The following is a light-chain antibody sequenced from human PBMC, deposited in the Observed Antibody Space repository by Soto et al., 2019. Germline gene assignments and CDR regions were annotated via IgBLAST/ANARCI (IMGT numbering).Light chain of an antibody. V-gene: IGKV1-13*02. CDR2: DAS. CDR3: QQYNSYWT. Sequence: AIQLTQSPCPLSASXXVRVTITFRASLGISSYLAWYQQKPGKAPKLLIYDASSLESGVPSRFSGSGSGTEFTLTISSLQPDDFATYYCQQYNSYWTVGQGTKVDIK. J-gene: IGKJ1*01. CDR1: LGISSY.